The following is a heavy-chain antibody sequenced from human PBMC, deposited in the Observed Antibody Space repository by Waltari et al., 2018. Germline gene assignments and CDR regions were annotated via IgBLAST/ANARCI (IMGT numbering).Heavy chain of an antibody. V-gene: IGHV4-34*11. D-gene: IGHD3-9*01. CDR1: GGSFSGYY. Sequence: QVQLQQWGAGLLKPSETLSLTCAVYGGSFSGYYWSWIRQPPGKGLEWIGYIYYSGSTNYNPSLKSRVTISVDTSKNQFSLKLSSVTAADTAVYYCARGHDIVDYWGQGTLVIVSS. J-gene: IGHJ4*02. CDR2: IYYSGST. CDR3: ARGHDIVDY.